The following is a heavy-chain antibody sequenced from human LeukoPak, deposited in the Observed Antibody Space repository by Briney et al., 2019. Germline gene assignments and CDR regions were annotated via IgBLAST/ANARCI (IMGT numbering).Heavy chain of an antibody. Sequence: GGSLRLSCAASGFTFSDYYMSWIRQAPGKGLEWVSNIGSSGTPIYYADPVKGRFTTSRDNAKNSLSLQINSLRADDTAVYYCARVSYSSSDYFDYWGQGTLVTVAS. CDR1: GFTFSDYY. D-gene: IGHD6-6*01. CDR2: IGSSGTPI. V-gene: IGHV3-11*01. CDR3: ARVSYSSSDYFDY. J-gene: IGHJ4*02.